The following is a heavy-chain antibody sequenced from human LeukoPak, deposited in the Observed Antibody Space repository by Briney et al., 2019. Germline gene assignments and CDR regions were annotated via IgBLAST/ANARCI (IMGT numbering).Heavy chain of an antibody. CDR2: INPNSGGT. J-gene: IGHJ3*02. CDR3: ARASYYGSGSYYNSDAFDI. V-gene: IGHV1-2*02. D-gene: IGHD3-10*01. Sequence: ASVKVSCKASGYTFTGYYMHWVRQAPGQGLEWMGWINPNSGGTNYAQKFQGRVTMTRDTSISTAYMELSRLRSDDTAVYYCARASYYGSGSYYNSDAFDIWGQGTMVTVSS. CDR1: GYTFTGYY.